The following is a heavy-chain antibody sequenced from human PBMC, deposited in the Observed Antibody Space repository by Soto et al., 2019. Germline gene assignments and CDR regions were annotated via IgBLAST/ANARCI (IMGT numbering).Heavy chain of an antibody. J-gene: IGHJ4*02. CDR1: GFTFSSYG. D-gene: IGHD6-19*01. CDR2: ISKDGSNE. V-gene: IGHV3-30*18. Sequence: GGSLRLSCAASGFTFSSYGMNWVRQAPGKGLEWVAVISKDGSNEYYTDSVKGRFTISRDNSKNTLQLQMNSLRAEDTAVYYCAKDIDQWLAGPVDYWGQGTLVTVSS. CDR3: AKDIDQWLAGPVDY.